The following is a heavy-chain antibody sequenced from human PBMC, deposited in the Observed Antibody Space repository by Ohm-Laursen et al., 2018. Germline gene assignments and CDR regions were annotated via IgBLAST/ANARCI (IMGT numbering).Heavy chain of an antibody. CDR3: ARYITHQRSMDV. CDR2: ISAYNGNT. Sequence: VASVKVSCNASGYTFTSYGISWVRQAPGQGLEWMGWISAYNGNTNYAQKLQGRVTMTTDTSTSTAYMELSSLRSEDTAVYYCARYITHQRSMDVWGQGTTVTVSS. CDR1: GYTFTSYG. J-gene: IGHJ6*02. D-gene: IGHD2-2*01. V-gene: IGHV1-18*01.